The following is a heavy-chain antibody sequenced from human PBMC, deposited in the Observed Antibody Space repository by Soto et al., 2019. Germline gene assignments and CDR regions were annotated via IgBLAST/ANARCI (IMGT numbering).Heavy chain of an antibody. CDR2: ISYSGST. V-gene: IGHV4-34*08. J-gene: IGHJ4*02. Sequence: PSETLSLTCSVYVGTFSGYYWSWCRQPPGKGLEWIGEISYSGSTNYNPSLKSRVTISVDTSKNQLSLKLTSVTAADTAVYYCASYNGWYHRTYWDDWGKGTMV. CDR1: VGTFSGYY. CDR3: ASYNGWYHRTYWDD. D-gene: IGHD6-19*01.